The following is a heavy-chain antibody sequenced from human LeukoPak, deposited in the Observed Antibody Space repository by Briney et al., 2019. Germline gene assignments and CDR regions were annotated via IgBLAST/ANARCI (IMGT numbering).Heavy chain of an antibody. V-gene: IGHV3-23*01. Sequence: GGSLRLSCVASGFTFSTYTMTWVPRAPGRGLGEAQGISFSDSRSFYADSVKGRFTISRDNSQNTLYLQINSLRAEDTALYYCARVSHSGNLDMHFDIWGQGTMVTVSS. J-gene: IGHJ3*02. CDR1: GFTFSTYT. CDR3: ARVSHSGNLDMHFDI. CDR2: ISFSDSRS. D-gene: IGHD1-26*01.